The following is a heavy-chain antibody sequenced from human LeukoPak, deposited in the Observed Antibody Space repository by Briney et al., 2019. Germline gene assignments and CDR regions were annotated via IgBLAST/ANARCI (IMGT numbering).Heavy chain of an antibody. CDR1: EFSVGSNY. V-gene: IGHV3-66*01. CDR2: IYSGGST. D-gene: IGHD3-22*01. CDR3: AKDTRPTGGYYDSSGYYYHY. J-gene: IGHJ4*02. Sequence: GGSLRLSCAASEFSVGSNYMTWVRQAPGKGLEWVSLIYSGGSTYYADSVKGRFTISRDNSKNTLYLQMNSLRAEDTAVYYCAKDTRPTGGYYDSSGYYYHYWGQGTLVTVSS.